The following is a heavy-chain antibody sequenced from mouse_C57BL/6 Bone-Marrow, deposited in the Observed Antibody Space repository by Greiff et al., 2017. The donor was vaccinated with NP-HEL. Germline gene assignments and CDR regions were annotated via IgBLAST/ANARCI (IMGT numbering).Heavy chain of an antibody. CDR1: VYTFPSYT. D-gene: IGHD1-1*01. J-gene: IGHJ2*01. CDR3: AIYGRGY. Sequence: QVQLQQPGAELVRPGASVKMSCKASVYTFPSYTMHWVKQRPGQGLEWIGYINPSSGYTTYNQKFKDKATLTADKSSSTAYMQLSSLTSEDSAVYYCAIYGRGYWGQGTTLTVSS. V-gene: IGHV1-4*01. CDR2: INPSSGYT.